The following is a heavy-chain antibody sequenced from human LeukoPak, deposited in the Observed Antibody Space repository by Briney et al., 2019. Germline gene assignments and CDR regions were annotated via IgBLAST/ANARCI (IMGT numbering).Heavy chain of an antibody. Sequence: ASVKVSCKASGYIYTNYGIGWVRQAPGQGLEWMGWISTYNGNTHYAQMLQGRVTMTTDTSTTTAYMELRSLRSDDTAMYYCARECASTSCYLFDYWGQGTLVTVSS. CDR3: ARECASTSCYLFDY. CDR2: ISTYNGNT. D-gene: IGHD2-2*01. V-gene: IGHV1-18*01. J-gene: IGHJ4*02. CDR1: GYIYTNYG.